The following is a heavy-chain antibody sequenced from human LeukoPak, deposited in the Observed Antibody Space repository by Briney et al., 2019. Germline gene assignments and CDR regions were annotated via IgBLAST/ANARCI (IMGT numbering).Heavy chain of an antibody. CDR3: TKDSGGTYFYYSYYMDV. CDR2: ISAGGATI. D-gene: IGHD1-26*01. Sequence: PGGSLRLSCAASGFTFSTYAMSWIRQAPGKGLEWVSAISAGGATIYYADSVKGRFTISRDNSKNTLYLQINSLRAEDTAVYYCTKDSGGTYFYYSYYMDVWGKGTTVTASS. J-gene: IGHJ6*03. V-gene: IGHV3-23*01. CDR1: GFTFSTYA.